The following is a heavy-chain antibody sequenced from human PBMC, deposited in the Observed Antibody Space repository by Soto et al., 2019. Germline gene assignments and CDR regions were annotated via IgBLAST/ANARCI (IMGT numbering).Heavy chain of an antibody. CDR1: GFTFSSYA. CDR2: ISGSGGST. D-gene: IGHD5-12*01. J-gene: IGHJ4*02. V-gene: IGHV3-23*01. CDR3: AKALEVRGYSGYDSGHYFDY. Sequence: GGSLRLSCAASGFTFSSYAMSWVRQAPGKGLEWVSAISGSGGSTYYADSVKGRFTISRDNSKNTLYLQMNSLRVEDTAVYYCAKALEVRGYSGYDSGHYFDYWGQGTLVTVSS.